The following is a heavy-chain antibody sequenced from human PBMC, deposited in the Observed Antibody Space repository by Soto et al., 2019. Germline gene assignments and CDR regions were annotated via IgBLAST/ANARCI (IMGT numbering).Heavy chain of an antibody. CDR2: INPNSGGT. CDR3: TDGSKHYSGGMDA. Sequence: ASVKSSCKASGYTFTGYYMHWVRQAPGQGLEWMGWINPNSGGTNYAQKFQGRVTMTRDTSISTAYMELSRLRSDDTAVYYCTDGSKHYSGGMDAWRHGTTLPVSS. D-gene: IGHD2-15*01. V-gene: IGHV1-2*02. CDR1: GYTFTGYY. J-gene: IGHJ6*02.